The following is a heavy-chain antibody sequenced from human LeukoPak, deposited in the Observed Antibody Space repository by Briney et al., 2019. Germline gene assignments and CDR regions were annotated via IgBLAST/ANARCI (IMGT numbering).Heavy chain of an antibody. D-gene: IGHD5-24*01. CDR2: ISSSSSTI. V-gene: IGHV3-48*02. CDR3: ARGERWLLY. J-gene: IGHJ4*02. CDR1: GFTFSSSS. Sequence: GGSLRLSCAASGFTFSSSSMNWVRQAPGKGLEWVSYISSSSSTIHYAESVKGRFTISRGNAKNSLYLQMNSLRDEDTAVYYCARGERWLLYWGQGSLVTVSS.